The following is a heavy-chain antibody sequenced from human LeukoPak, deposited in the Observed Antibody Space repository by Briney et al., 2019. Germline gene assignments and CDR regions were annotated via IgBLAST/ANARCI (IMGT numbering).Heavy chain of an antibody. J-gene: IGHJ3*02. V-gene: IGHV1-2*02. CDR3: ARVSSPGYFDWLLAFDAFDI. CDR1: GYTFTGYY. CDR2: INPNSGGT. Sequence: ASVKVSCKASGYTFTGYYMHWVRQAPGQGLEWMGWINPNSGGTNYAQKFQGRVTMTRDTSISTAYMELSRLRSDDTAVYYCARVSSPGYFDWLLAFDAFDIWGQGTMVTVSS. D-gene: IGHD3-9*01.